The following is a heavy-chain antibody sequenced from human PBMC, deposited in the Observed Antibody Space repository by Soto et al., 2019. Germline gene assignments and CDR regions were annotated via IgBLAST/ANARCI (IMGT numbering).Heavy chain of an antibody. CDR1: GGTFSSYA. D-gene: IGHD5-18*01. CDR2: LIPIFGTA. CDR3: ARDKGDRAMVTYYYGMDV. J-gene: IGHJ6*02. V-gene: IGHV1-69*13. Sequence: VASVKVSCKASGGTFSSYAISWVRQAPGQGLEWMGGLIPIFGTANSAQKFQGRVTSTADESTSTAYMELSSLRSEDTAVYYCARDKGDRAMVTYYYGMDVWGQGTTVTVSS.